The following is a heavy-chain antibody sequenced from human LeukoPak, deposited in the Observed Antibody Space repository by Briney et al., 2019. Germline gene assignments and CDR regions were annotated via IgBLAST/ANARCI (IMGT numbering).Heavy chain of an antibody. V-gene: IGHV3-33*01. D-gene: IGHD3-10*01. J-gene: IGHJ4*02. CDR3: ARASGPFDF. CDR1: GFIFSTYG. CDR2: IFSDGYTK. Sequence: GGSLRLSCAASGFIFSTYGLHWVRQAPGKGLEWVAVIFSDGYTKYYAASVKDRFTISRDNSKITLYLHMNSLIPGDTGVYYCARASGPFDFWGQGTLLTVSS.